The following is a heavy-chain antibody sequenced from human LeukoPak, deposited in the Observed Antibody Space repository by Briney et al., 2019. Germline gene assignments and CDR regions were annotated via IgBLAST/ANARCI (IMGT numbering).Heavy chain of an antibody. J-gene: IGHJ4*02. V-gene: IGHV4-59*01. D-gene: IGHD6-6*01. CDR3: ARVSRLGSNPGEYSGDYFDY. Sequence: ASETLSLTCTVSGGSISSYYWSWIRQPPGKGLEWIGYIYYSGSTNYNPSLKSRVTISVDTSKNQFSLKLSSVTAADTAVYYCARVSRLGSNPGEYSGDYFDYWGQGTLVTVSS. CDR1: GGSISSYY. CDR2: IYYSGST.